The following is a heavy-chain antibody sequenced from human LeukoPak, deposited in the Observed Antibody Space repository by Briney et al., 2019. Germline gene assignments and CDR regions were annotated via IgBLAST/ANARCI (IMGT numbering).Heavy chain of an antibody. CDR2: IYQSGST. CDR1: GYSISSGYY. J-gene: IGHJ4*02. D-gene: IGHD4-17*01. Sequence: SETLSLTCTVSGYSISSGYYWGWIRQPPGKGLEWIGSIYQSGSTYYNPSLKSRVTISVDTSKNQFSLRLNSVTAADTAMYYCARFYYGDFNFDYWGQGTLVTVSS. V-gene: IGHV4-38-2*02. CDR3: ARFYYGDFNFDY.